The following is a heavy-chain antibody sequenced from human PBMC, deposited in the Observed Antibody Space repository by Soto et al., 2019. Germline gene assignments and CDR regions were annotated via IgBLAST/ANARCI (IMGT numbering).Heavy chain of an antibody. CDR1: GGNFSSYA. CDR2: IIPIFGTA. Sequence: WVKVSCKASGGNFSSYAISSVRQAPGQGLEWMGGIIPIFGTANYAQKFQGRVTITADKSTSTAYMELSSLRSEDTAVYYCAGARIAAAGTINLDYFDYWGQGTLV. CDR3: AGARIAAAGTINLDYFDY. V-gene: IGHV1-69*06. D-gene: IGHD6-13*01. J-gene: IGHJ4*02.